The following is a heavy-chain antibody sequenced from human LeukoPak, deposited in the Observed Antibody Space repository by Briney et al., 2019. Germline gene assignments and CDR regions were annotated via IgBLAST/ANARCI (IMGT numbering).Heavy chain of an antibody. Sequence: GGSLRLSCVVSGFTFSSHWMHWVRHAPGKGPVWVSRISPDGTVRDYADSVKGRFTISRDNAKNTLYLQMNNVRAEDTAVFYCVRDRSPFTLFDSWGQGTLVTVSS. CDR1: GFTFSSHW. V-gene: IGHV3-74*01. CDR3: VRDRSPFTLFDS. J-gene: IGHJ4*02. CDR2: ISPDGTVR.